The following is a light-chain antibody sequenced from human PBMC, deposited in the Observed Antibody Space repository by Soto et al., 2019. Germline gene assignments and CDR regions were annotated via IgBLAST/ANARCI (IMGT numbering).Light chain of an antibody. V-gene: IGLV2-8*01. J-gene: IGLJ1*01. Sequence: QSALTQPPSAPGSPGQSVTISCIGTSSDVGAYNYVSWYQQHPGKVPKLMIYEVSKRPSGVPDRFSASKSGNTASLTVSGLQAEDEADYYCSSHGGSNNFYVFGTGTKVTVL. CDR1: SSDVGAYNY. CDR3: SSHGGSNNFYV. CDR2: EVS.